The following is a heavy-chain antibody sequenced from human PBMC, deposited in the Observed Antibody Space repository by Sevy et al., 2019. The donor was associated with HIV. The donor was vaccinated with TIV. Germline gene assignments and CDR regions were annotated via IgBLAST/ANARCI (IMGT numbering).Heavy chain of an antibody. D-gene: IGHD4-17*01. Sequence: GGSLRLSCAASGFTFSSYSMNWVRQAPGKGLEWVSSISSSSSYIYYADSVKGRFTISRDNAKNSLYLQMNSLRAEDTAVYYCARDDWRGYGDYVDRPHYYYYGMDVWGQGTTVTVSS. V-gene: IGHV3-21*01. CDR1: GFTFSSYS. CDR2: ISSSSSYI. CDR3: ARDDWRGYGDYVDRPHYYYYGMDV. J-gene: IGHJ6*02.